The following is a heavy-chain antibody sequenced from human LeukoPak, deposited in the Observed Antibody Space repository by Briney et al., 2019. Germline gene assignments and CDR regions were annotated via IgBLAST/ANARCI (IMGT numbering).Heavy chain of an antibody. D-gene: IGHD5-24*01. CDR1: GYTFTGYY. CDR3: ARSCVEMATPDNWFDP. V-gene: IGHV1-2*02. Sequence: ASVKVSCKASGYTFTGYYMHWVRQAPGQGLEWMGWINPNSGGTNYAQKFQGRVTMTRDTSISTAYMELSRLRSDDTAVYYCARSCVEMATPDNWFDPWGQGTLVTVSS. J-gene: IGHJ5*02. CDR2: INPNSGGT.